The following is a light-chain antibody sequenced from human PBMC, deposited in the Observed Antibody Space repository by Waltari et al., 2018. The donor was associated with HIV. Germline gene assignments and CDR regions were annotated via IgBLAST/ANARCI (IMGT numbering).Light chain of an antibody. J-gene: IGLJ2*01. CDR3: QAWGTNTVV. Sequence: SYELTQPPSVSVSPGPTASTSCSGDNMGDQYVAWYQQRPGQAPVLVIYEDTKRPSGIPERFSGSNSGNTATLTISGTQAMDEADYYCQAWGTNTVVFGGGTKLTVL. CDR2: EDT. CDR1: NMGDQY. V-gene: IGLV3-1*01.